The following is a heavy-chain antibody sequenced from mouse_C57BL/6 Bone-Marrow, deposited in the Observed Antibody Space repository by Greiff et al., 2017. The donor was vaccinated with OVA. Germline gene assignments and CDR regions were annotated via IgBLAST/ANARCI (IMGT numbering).Heavy chain of an antibody. J-gene: IGHJ4*01. Sequence: EVKLVESGGGLVQPGESLKLSCESNEYAFPSHDMSWVRKTPEQRLELVAAINSDGGSTYYPDTMERRFIISRDNTKKTLYLQMSSLRSEDTALYYCARHGDGYYDAMDYWGQGTSVTVSS. CDR3: ARHGDGYYDAMDY. CDR1: EYAFPSHD. D-gene: IGHD2-3*01. V-gene: IGHV5-2*01. CDR2: INSDGGST.